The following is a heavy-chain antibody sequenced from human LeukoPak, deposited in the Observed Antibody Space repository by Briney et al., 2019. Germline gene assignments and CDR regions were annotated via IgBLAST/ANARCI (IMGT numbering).Heavy chain of an antibody. V-gene: IGHV3-15*01. Sequence: GGSLRLSCAASGFTFSNAWMSWVRQAPGKGLEWVGRIKSKTDGGTTDYAVPVEGRFTISRDHSKNTLYLQMNSLKTEDTAVYYCTTEGETTVTTPSSWFDPWGEGTLVTVSS. CDR2: IKSKTDGGTT. CDR3: TTEGETTVTTPSSWFDP. J-gene: IGHJ5*02. D-gene: IGHD4-17*01. CDR1: GFTFSNAW.